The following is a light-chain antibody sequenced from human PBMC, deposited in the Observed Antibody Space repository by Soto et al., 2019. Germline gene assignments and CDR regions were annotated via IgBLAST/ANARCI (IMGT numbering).Light chain of an antibody. CDR3: SSFTSSSTWV. CDR2: EVS. J-gene: IGLJ3*02. Sequence: QSALTQPASVSGSPGQSITFSCTGTSSDVGGYNYVSWYQQHPGKAPKLMIYEVSYRPSGVSNRFSGSKSGNTASLIISGLQAEDEADYYCSSFTSSSTWVFGGGTQLTVL. V-gene: IGLV2-14*01. CDR1: SSDVGGYNY.